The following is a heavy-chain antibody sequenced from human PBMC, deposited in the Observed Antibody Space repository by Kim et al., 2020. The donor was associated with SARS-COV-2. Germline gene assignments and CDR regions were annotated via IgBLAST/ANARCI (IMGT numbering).Heavy chain of an antibody. D-gene: IGHD2-15*01. V-gene: IGHV4-31*02. CDR2: T. J-gene: IGHJ4*02. Sequence: TYYSPSHKSRVTMSVDPSENQFSLKLSSVTAADTAVYYCAREARSGPPDYWGQGTLVTVSS. CDR3: AREARSGPPDY.